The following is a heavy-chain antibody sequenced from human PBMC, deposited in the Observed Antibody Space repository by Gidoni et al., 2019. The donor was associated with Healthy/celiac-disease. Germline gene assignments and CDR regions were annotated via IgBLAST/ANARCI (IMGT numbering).Heavy chain of an antibody. CDR2: ISSSSSYT. Sequence: QVQLVESGGGLVKPGGSLRLSCAASGFTFSDYYMSWIRQAPGKGLEWVSYISSSSSYTNYADSVKGRFTISRDNAKNSLYLQMNSLRAEDTAVYYCVRVVTGSSRGAFDIWGQGTMVTVSS. CDR1: GFTFSDYY. CDR3: VRVVTGSSRGAFDI. J-gene: IGHJ3*02. V-gene: IGHV3-11*05. D-gene: IGHD1-1*01.